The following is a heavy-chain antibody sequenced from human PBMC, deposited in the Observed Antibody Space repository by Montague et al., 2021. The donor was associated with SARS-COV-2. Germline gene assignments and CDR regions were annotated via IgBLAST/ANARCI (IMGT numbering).Heavy chain of an antibody. CDR1: GGTKSRTDL. V-gene: IGHV4/OR15-8*02. CDR3: TKGTYGISILGQIYYYGM. D-gene: IGHD3-3*01. Sequence: SETLSLTCAVYGGTKSRTDLWRGVRQSPATGLEGVGGCSHGGYPDYNPSLKRRVGVSADRSKNQFSPKLSSVIAADSAIYYCTKGTYGISILGQIYYYGM. CDR2: CSHGGYP. J-gene: IGHJ6*01.